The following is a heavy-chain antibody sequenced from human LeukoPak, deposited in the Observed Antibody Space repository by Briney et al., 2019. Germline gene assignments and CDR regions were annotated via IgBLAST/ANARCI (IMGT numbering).Heavy chain of an antibody. CDR2: IGSAGDT. J-gene: IGHJ6*03. CDR1: GFVFSTYD. V-gene: IGHV3-13*01. Sequence: GGSLRLSCAASGFVFSTYDTHWVRQAPGKGLEWVSFIGSAGDTYYPGSVKGRFTISRENAKNSLFLQMNNLRAGDTAVYYCARGGRKWDDYYYYYMDVWGKGTTVTVSS. CDR3: ARGGRKWDDYYYYYMDV. D-gene: IGHD1-26*01.